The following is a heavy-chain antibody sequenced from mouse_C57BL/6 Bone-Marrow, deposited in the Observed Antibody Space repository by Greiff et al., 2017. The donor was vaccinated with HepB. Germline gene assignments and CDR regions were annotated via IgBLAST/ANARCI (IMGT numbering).Heavy chain of an antibody. D-gene: IGHD1-1*01. J-gene: IGHJ1*03. V-gene: IGHV1-80*01. CDR2: IYPGDGDT. Sequence: QVQLKESGAELVKPGASVKISCKASGYAFSSYWMNWVKQRPGKGLEWIGQIYPGDGDTNYNGKFKGKATLTADKSSSTAYMQLSSLTSEDSAVYFCASTVVATRYFDVWGTGTTVTVSS. CDR3: ASTVVATRYFDV. CDR1: GYAFSSYW.